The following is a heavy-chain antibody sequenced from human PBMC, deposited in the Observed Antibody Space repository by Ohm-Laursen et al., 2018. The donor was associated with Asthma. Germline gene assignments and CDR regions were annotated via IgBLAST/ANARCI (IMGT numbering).Heavy chain of an antibody. CDR2: INPSGGST. CDR3: ATSGATRGDWFDP. D-gene: IGHD1-26*01. Sequence: ASVKVSCKASGYTFTSYYMHWVRQAPGQGLEWMGIINPSGGSTSYAQKFQGRVTMTRDTSTSTVYMELSSLRSEDTAVYYRATSGATRGDWFDPWGQGTLVTVSS. J-gene: IGHJ5*02. CDR1: GYTFTSYY. V-gene: IGHV1-46*01.